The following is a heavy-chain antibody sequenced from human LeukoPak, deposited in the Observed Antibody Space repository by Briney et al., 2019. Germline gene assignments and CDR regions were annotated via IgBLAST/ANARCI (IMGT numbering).Heavy chain of an antibody. D-gene: IGHD3-10*01. J-gene: IGHJ5*02. CDR3: ARGQLLYNWFDP. Sequence: SETLSLTCTVSGDSISRSTYYWAWIRQPPGKGLEWIGSVYYGRSPYYNPSLKSRVTMSVDRSQNQFSLRLSTVTAADTAVYYCARGQLLYNWFDPWGQGTLVTVSS. CDR2: VYYGRSP. V-gene: IGHV4-39*07. CDR1: GDSISRSTYY.